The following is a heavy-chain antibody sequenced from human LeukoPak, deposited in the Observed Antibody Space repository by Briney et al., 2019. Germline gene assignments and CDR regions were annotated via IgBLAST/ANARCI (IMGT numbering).Heavy chain of an antibody. J-gene: IGHJ4*02. D-gene: IGHD3-16*01. CDR3: ARDRWYYDN. Sequence: ASMKVSCKASGYTFTGYYMHWVRQARRQGLEWMGWINPNSGGTNYAQKFQGRVTMTRDTSNSTAYMELSRLRSDDTAVYYCARDRWYYDNWGQGTLVTVSS. CDR1: GYTFTGYY. CDR2: INPNSGGT. V-gene: IGHV1-2*02.